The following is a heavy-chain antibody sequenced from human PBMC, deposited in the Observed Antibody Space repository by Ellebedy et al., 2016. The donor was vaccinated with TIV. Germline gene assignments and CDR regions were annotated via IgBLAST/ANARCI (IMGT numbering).Heavy chain of an antibody. D-gene: IGHD3-10*01. CDR3: TTDPWFGELSPVDY. V-gene: IGHV3-15*07. CDR1: GFSFKNAW. CDR2: IKRQVDGGAA. J-gene: IGHJ4*02. Sequence: PGGSLRLSCAASGFSFKNAWMSWVRQAPGKGLEWVGRIKRQVDGGAADYAAPVKGRFPISRDDSKDTQYLQMNSLKIEDTAVYYCTTDPWFGELSPVDYWGQGTLVTVSS.